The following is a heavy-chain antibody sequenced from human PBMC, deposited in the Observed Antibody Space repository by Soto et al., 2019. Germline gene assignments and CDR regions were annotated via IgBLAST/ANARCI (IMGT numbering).Heavy chain of an antibody. CDR1: GFTFSSYA. Sequence: GGSLRLSCAASGFTFSSYAMSWVRQAPGKGLEWVSAISGSGGSTYYADSVKGRFTISRDNSKNTLYLQMNSLRAEDTAVYYCAKDWPAVKDIVVVPAASDYYYGMDVWGQGTTVTGSS. CDR3: AKDWPAVKDIVVVPAASDYYYGMDV. D-gene: IGHD2-2*01. CDR2: ISGSGGST. J-gene: IGHJ6*02. V-gene: IGHV3-23*01.